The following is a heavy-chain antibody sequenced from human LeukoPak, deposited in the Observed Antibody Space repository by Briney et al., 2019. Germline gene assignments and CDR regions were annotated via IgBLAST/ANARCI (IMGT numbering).Heavy chain of an antibody. CDR1: GFSFSAYG. J-gene: IGHJ3*02. Sequence: PGGSLRLSCAASGFSFSAYGMNWVRQSPGKGLEWVSAIGGSGATTYYADSVRGRFTISRDNSKNTLYLQMNSLRAEDTAVYYCARGRGYSYGGGAFDIWGQGTMVTVSS. CDR3: ARGRGYSYGGGAFDI. D-gene: IGHD5-18*01. V-gene: IGHV3-23*01. CDR2: IGGSGATT.